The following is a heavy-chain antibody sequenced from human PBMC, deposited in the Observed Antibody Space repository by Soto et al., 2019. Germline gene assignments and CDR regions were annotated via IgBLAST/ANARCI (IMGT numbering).Heavy chain of an antibody. J-gene: IGHJ5*02. D-gene: IGHD3-3*01. Sequence: SATLSLTCTVSGGSISSYYRIWIRQPPGKGLEWIGYIYYSGSTNYNPSLKSRVTISVDTSKNQFSLKLSSVTAADTAVYYCARDVASDYDFWSGTNNWFDPWGQGTLVTVSA. CDR2: IYYSGST. CDR1: GGSISSYY. CDR3: ARDVASDYDFWSGTNNWFDP. V-gene: IGHV4-59*01.